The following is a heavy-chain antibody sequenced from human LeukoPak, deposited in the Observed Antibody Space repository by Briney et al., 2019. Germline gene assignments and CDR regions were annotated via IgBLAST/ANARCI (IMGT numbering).Heavy chain of an antibody. V-gene: IGHV3-30-3*01. CDR1: GFTFSSYA. Sequence: GGSLRLSCAASGFTFSSYAMHWVRQAPGKGLEWVAVISYDGSNKYYADSVKGRFTISRDNSKNTLYLQMNSLRAEDTAVYYSARTGPDYTYYYYYGMDVWGQGTTVTVSS. CDR3: ARTGPDYTYYYYYGMDV. D-gene: IGHD4-11*01. CDR2: ISYDGSNK. J-gene: IGHJ6*02.